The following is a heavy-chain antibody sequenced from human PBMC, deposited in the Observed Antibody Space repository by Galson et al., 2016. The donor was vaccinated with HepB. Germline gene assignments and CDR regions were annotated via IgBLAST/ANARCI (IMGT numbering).Heavy chain of an antibody. CDR1: GDSVSSIDFT. J-gene: IGHJ5*02. Sequence: CAISGDSVSSIDFTWNWIRQSPSRGLEWLGRTYYRSKWYNAYALSVKSRITMNADTSKNQFSLQLNSVTPEDTALYFCARAEANWDGGGDNWFDPWGQGTLVTVSS. D-gene: IGHD7-27*01. CDR3: ARAEANWDGGGDNWFDP. V-gene: IGHV6-1*01. CDR2: TYYRSKWYN.